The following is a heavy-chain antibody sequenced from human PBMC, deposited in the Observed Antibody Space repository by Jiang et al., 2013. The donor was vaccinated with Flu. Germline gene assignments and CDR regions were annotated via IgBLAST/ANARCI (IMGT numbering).Heavy chain of an antibody. CDR3: ARESSSGYCSGGSCYSDYYYYGMDV. D-gene: IGHD2-15*01. J-gene: IGHJ6*02. CDR1: GGSISSYY. V-gene: IGHV4-4*07. Sequence: GSGLVKPSETLSLTCTVSGGSISSYYWSWIRQPAGKGLEWIGRIYTSGSTNYNPSLKSRVTMSVDTSKNQFSLKLSSVTAADTAVYYCARESSSGYCSGGSCYSDYYYYGMDVWGQGTTVTVSS. CDR2: IYTSGST.